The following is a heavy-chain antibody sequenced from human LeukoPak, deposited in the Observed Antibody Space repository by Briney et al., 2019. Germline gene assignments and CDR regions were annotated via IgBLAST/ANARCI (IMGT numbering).Heavy chain of an antibody. D-gene: IGHD3-22*01. CDR2: IYYSGST. CDR3: ARELYYYDSSGMIDY. J-gene: IGHJ4*02. V-gene: IGHV4-59*01. Sequence: SETLSLTCTVSGGSISSYYWSWIRQPPGKGLEWIGYIYYSGSTNYNPSLKSRVTISVDTSKNQFSLKLSSVTAADTAVYYCARELYYYDSSGMIDYWGQGTLVTVSS. CDR1: GGSISSYY.